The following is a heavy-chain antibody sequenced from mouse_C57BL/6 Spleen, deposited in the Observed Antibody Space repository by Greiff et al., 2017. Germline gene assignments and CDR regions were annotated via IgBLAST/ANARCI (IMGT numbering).Heavy chain of an antibody. CDR1: GFTFSSYG. D-gene: IGHD1-1*01. Sequence: EVKVVESGGDLVKPGGSLKLSCAASGFTFSSYGMSWVRQTPDKRLEWVATISSGGSYTYYPDSVKGRVTISRDNAKNTLYLQMSSLKSEDTAMYYCARLGTTVVGSSWYFDVWGTGTTVTVSS. CDR3: ARLGTTVVGSSWYFDV. V-gene: IGHV5-6*01. CDR2: ISSGGSYT. J-gene: IGHJ1*03.